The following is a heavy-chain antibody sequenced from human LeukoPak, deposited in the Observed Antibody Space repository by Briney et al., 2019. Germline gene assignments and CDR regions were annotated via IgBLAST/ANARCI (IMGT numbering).Heavy chain of an antibody. Sequence: YPSETLSLTCTVSGGSISSSSYSWGWIRQPPGKGLVWIGSIYYSGSTYYNPSLKSRVTISVDTSKNQFSLKLSSVTAADTAVYYCARHSGSYYQPLDYWGQGTLVTVSS. CDR2: IYYSGST. CDR3: ARHSGSYYQPLDY. J-gene: IGHJ4*02. V-gene: IGHV4-39*01. D-gene: IGHD1-26*01. CDR1: GGSISSSSYS.